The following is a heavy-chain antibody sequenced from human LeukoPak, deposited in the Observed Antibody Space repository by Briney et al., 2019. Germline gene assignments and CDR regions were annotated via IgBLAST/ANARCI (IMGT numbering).Heavy chain of an antibody. V-gene: IGHV1-69*13. J-gene: IGHJ4*02. CDR1: LGTLSSYA. CDR2: IIPIFGTA. Sequence: SVKVSCKPSLGTLSSYAISWVRQAPGQGLGWRGGIIPIFGTANYAQKFQGSVTITADESTSTAYMELSSLRSEDTAVYYCARSSFMWEPRGWGQGTLVTVSS. D-gene: IGHD1-26*01. CDR3: ARSSFMWEPRG.